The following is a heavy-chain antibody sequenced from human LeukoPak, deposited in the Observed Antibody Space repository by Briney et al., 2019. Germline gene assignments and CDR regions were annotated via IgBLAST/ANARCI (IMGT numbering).Heavy chain of an antibody. J-gene: IGHJ4*02. CDR2: IIPILGIA. CDR1: GYTFTSYG. D-gene: IGHD6-13*01. V-gene: IGHV1-69*10. Sequence: ASVKVSCKASGYTFTSYGISWVRQAPGQGLEWMGRIIPILGIANYAQKFQGRVTITADKSTSTAYMELSGLRSEDTAVYYCARDQSGSSWSGPFDYWGQGTLVTVSS. CDR3: ARDQSGSSWSGPFDY.